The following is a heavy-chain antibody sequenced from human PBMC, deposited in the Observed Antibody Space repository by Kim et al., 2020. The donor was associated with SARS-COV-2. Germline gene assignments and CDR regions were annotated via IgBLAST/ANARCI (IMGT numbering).Heavy chain of an antibody. Sequence: GGSLRLSCTASGFTFGDYAMSWFRQAPGKGLEWVGFIRSKAYGGTTEYAASVKGRFTISRDDSKSIAYLQMNSLKTEDTAVYYCTRGKQWPLYGMDVWGQGTTVTVSS. CDR1: GFTFGDYA. D-gene: IGHD6-19*01. J-gene: IGHJ6*02. CDR3: TRGKQWPLYGMDV. V-gene: IGHV3-49*03. CDR2: IRSKAYGGTT.